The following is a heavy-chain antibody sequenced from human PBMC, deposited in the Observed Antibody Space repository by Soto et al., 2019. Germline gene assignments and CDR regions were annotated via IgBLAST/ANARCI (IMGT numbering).Heavy chain of an antibody. D-gene: IGHD2-2*01. Sequence: GALRVDCSASGFTFSSYVMHWVRQAPGKGLEWVAVISYDGSNKYYADSVKGRFTISRDNSKHTLFLQMNSLRPEDTAVYYCAKDLEGYCSSTSCYTYFGLDVWGQGTKVTVYS. V-gene: IGHV3-30*18. CDR2: ISYDGSNK. CDR3: AKDLEGYCSSTSCYTYFGLDV. CDR1: GFTFSSYV. J-gene: IGHJ6*02.